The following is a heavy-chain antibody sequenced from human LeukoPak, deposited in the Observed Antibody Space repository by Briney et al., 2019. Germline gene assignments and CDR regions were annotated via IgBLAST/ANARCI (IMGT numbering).Heavy chain of an antibody. D-gene: IGHD6-13*01. CDR1: GYTFTSYD. J-gene: IGHJ6*02. CDR2: MNPNSGNT. CDR3: ARGPPIAANEGAYYYGMDV. Sequence: GASVKVSCKASGYTFTSYDINWVRQATGQGLEWMGWMNPNSGNTGYAQKFQGRVTMTRNTSISTAYMELSSLRSEDTAVYYCARGPPIAANEGAYYYGMDVWGQGTTVTVSS. V-gene: IGHV1-8*01.